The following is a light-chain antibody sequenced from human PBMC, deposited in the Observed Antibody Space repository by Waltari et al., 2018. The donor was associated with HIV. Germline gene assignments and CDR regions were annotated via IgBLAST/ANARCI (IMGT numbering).Light chain of an antibody. CDR2: GNN. CDR1: SSNIRSNT. V-gene: IGLV1-44*01. CDR3: AAWDDSLNGLWV. Sequence: QSVLTQPPSTSGTPGQRVTISCSGSSSNIRSNTVNWYQHLQGTAPKLLIYGNNQRPSGVPDRFSGSKSGTSASLAISGLQSEDEADYYCAAWDDSLNGLWVFGGGTKLTVL. J-gene: IGLJ3*02.